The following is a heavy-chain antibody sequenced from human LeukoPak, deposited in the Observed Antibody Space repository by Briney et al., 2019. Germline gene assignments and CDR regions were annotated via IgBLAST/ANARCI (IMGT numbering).Heavy chain of an antibody. J-gene: IGHJ6*03. CDR3: ARGGRYYDILTGYYTPYYYYYMDV. Sequence: GGSLRLSCAASGFTFSSYSMNWVRQAPGKGLEWVSSISSSSSYIYYADSVKGRFTISRDNAKNSLYLQMNSLRAEDTAVYYCARGGRYYDILTGYYTPYYYYYMDVWGKGTTVTVSS. D-gene: IGHD3-9*01. CDR2: ISSSSSYI. V-gene: IGHV3-21*01. CDR1: GFTFSSYS.